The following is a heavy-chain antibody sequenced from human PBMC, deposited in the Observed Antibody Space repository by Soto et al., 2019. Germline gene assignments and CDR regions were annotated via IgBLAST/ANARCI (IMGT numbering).Heavy chain of an antibody. Sequence: QVQLQESGPGLVKPSETLSLTCTVSGGSISSYYWSWIRQPPGKGLEWIGYIYYSGSTNYNPSLKSRVTXXVXTXXNQFSLKLSSVTAADTAVYYCARQQRYSYGWYFDYWGQGTLVTVSS. CDR3: ARQQRYSYGWYFDY. V-gene: IGHV4-59*08. CDR1: GGSISSYY. J-gene: IGHJ4*02. CDR2: IYYSGST. D-gene: IGHD5-18*01.